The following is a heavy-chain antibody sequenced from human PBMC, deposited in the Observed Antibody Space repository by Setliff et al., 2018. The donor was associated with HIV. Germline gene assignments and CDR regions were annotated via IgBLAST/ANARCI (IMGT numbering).Heavy chain of an antibody. Sequence: KPSETLSLTCTVSGGSISSSGPGYYWGWVRQAPGGGLEWIGSVYYSGSTYYNPSLKSRVTISLDTSKNQLSLRLTSMTAADTAVYYCARDPTGGAARFDYWGQGTLVTVSS. CDR1: GGSISSSGPGYY. CDR2: VYYSGST. D-gene: IGHD6-6*01. CDR3: ARDPTGGAARFDY. V-gene: IGHV4-39*02. J-gene: IGHJ4*02.